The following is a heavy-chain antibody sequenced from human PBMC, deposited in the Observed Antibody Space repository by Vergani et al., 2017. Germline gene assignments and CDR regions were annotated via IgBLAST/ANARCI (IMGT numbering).Heavy chain of an antibody. CDR1: GYPFTSYG. D-gene: IGHD2-2*01. Sequence: QVQLVQSGAEVKKPGASVKVSCKASGYPFTSYGISWVRQAPGQGLELMGGISAYNGNTNYAQKLQGRVTMTTDTSTSTTYMELRSLRSDDTAVYYCARDPDIVVVPAAPYYYYYYGMDVWGQGTTVTVSS. CDR3: ARDPDIVVVPAAPYYYYYYGMDV. V-gene: IGHV1-18*04. CDR2: ISAYNGNT. J-gene: IGHJ6*02.